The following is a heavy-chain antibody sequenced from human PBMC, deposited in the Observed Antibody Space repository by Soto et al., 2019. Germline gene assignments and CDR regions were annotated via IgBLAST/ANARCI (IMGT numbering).Heavy chain of an antibody. J-gene: IGHJ6*02. CDR2: IYPGDSDT. V-gene: IGHV5-51*01. D-gene: IGHD6-13*01. CDR1: GYSFTTYW. CDR3: ARTSAAGKYYYGMDV. Sequence: GGTLKISCQASGYSFTTYWISWVRQMPGKGLEWMGIIYPGDSDTRYSPSFQGQVTISADKSISTAYLQWSSLKASDTAMYYCARTSAAGKYYYGMDVWGQGTTVTSP.